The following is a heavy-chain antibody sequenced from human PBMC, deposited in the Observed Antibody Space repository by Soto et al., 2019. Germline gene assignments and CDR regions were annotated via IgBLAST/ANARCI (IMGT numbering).Heavy chain of an antibody. CDR3: ARDITYYDFWSGSGLWFDP. J-gene: IGHJ5*02. CDR2: ISSSSSTI. CDR1: GFTFSSYS. V-gene: IGHV3-48*01. Sequence: GGSLRLSCAASGFTFSSYSMNWVRQAPGKGLEWVSYISSSSSTIYYADSVKGRFTISRDNAKNSLYLQMNSLRAEDTAVYYCARDITYYDFWSGSGLWFDPWGQGTLVTVSS. D-gene: IGHD3-3*01.